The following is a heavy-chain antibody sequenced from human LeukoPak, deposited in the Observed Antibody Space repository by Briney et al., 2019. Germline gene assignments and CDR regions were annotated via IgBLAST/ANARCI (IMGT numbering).Heavy chain of an antibody. CDR2: IYTSGST. D-gene: IGHD3-3*01. CDR1: GGSISSYY. J-gene: IGHJ6*02. CDR3: ARVVSDDFWSGYPPGGMDV. V-gene: IGHV4-4*07. Sequence: SETLSLTCTVSGGSISSYYWSWIRQPAGKGLEWIGRIYTSGSTNYNPSLKSRVTMSVDTSKNQFSLKLSSVTAADTAVHYCARVVSDDFWSGYPPGGMDVWGQGTTVTVSS.